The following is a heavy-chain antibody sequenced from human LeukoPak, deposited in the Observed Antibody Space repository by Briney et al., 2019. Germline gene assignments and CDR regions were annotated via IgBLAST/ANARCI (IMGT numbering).Heavy chain of an antibody. J-gene: IGHJ3*02. CDR1: GFTFSNAW. V-gene: IGHV3-15*01. Sequence: PGGSLRLSCAASGFTFSNAWMSWVRQAPGKGLEWVGRIKSKTDGGTTDYAAPVKGRFTISRDDSKNTLYLQMNSLKTEDTAVYYCAKDNHPDAFDIWGQGTMVTVSS. CDR3: AKDNHPDAFDI. CDR2: IKSKTDGGTT.